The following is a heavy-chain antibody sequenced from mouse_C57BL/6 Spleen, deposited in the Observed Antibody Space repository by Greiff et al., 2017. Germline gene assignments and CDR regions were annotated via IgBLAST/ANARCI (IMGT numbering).Heavy chain of an antibody. Sequence: EAGGGLVQPKGSLKLSCAASGFSFNTYAMNWVRQAPGKGLEWVARIRSKSNNYATYYADSVKDRFTISRDDSESMLYLQMNNLKTEDTAMYYCVGGYDYDGGYYAMDYWGQGTSVTVSS. CDR3: VGGYDYDGGYYAMDY. J-gene: IGHJ4*01. CDR1: GFSFNTYA. V-gene: IGHV10-1*01. D-gene: IGHD2-4*01. CDR2: IRSKSNNYAT.